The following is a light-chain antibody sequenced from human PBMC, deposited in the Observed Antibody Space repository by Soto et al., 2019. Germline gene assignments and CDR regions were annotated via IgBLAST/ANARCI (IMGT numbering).Light chain of an antibody. CDR1: QSVSSSF. CDR3: QQYGSTPRT. V-gene: IGKV3-20*01. J-gene: IGKJ1*01. CDR2: GAS. Sequence: SCRASQSVSSSFVAWFQQKPGQAPRLLIYGASSRATGIPDRFSGSGSGTDFTLTISRLEPEDFAVYYCQQYGSTPRTFGQGTKVDIK.